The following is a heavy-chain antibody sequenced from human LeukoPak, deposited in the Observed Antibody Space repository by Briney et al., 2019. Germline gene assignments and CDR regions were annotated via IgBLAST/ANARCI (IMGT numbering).Heavy chain of an antibody. V-gene: IGHV3-74*03. D-gene: IGHD6-6*01. CDR3: ARDQRVTGRPDIDY. CDR2: ISSDGSST. CDR1: GFTFRNHW. Sequence: GGSLRLSCAASGFTFRNHWMHWVRQTPGKGLVWVSRISSDGSSTTYADSVKGRFTISRDNAKNTLYLQMNNLRAEDTAMYYCARDQRVTGRPDIDYWGQGALVIVSS. J-gene: IGHJ4*02.